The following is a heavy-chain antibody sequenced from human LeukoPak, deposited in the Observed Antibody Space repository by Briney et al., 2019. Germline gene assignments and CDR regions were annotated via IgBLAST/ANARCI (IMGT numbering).Heavy chain of an antibody. D-gene: IGHD6-25*01. CDR2: IYPDGRT. J-gene: IGHJ4*02. CDR1: GFIVSNNY. V-gene: IGHV3-53*01. Sequence: GGSLRLSCAASGFIVSNNYMSWVRQAPGKGLEWVSVIYPDGRTYYADSVKGRFTISRDNPKNTLYLQMNSLRAEDTAVYYCAKDRGPFDYWGQGTLVTVSS. CDR3: AKDRGPFDY.